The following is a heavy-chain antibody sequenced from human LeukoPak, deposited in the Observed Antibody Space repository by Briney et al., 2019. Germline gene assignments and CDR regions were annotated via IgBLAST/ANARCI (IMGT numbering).Heavy chain of an antibody. CDR2: TYYSGGT. J-gene: IGHJ4*02. D-gene: IGHD3-10*01. CDR3: AGRYYYGSGSPEYFDY. Sequence: SETLSLTCSVSGGSISSSSYYWGWIRQPPGKGLEWIGSTYYSGGTYYNPSLKSRVTISVDTSKNQFSLKLSSVTAADTAVYYCAGRYYYGSGSPEYFDYWGQGTLVTVSS. V-gene: IGHV4-39*07. CDR1: GGSISSSSYY.